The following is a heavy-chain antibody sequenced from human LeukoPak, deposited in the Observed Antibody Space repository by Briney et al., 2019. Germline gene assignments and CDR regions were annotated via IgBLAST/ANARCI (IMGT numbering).Heavy chain of an antibody. V-gene: IGHV4-30-2*01. Sequence: SETLSLTCTVSGGSISSGGYYWSWIRQPPGKGLEWIGYIYHSGSTYYNPSLKSRVTISVDRSKNQFSLKLSSVTAADTAVYYCARAGKGSIAVPFDPWGQGTLVTVSS. CDR3: ARAGKGSIAVPFDP. CDR2: IYHSGST. J-gene: IGHJ5*02. CDR1: GGSISSGGYY. D-gene: IGHD6-6*01.